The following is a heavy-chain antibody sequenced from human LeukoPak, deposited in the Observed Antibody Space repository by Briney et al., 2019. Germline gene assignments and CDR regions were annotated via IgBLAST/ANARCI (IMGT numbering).Heavy chain of an antibody. V-gene: IGHV3-49*03. CDR2: IRSKAYGGTT. CDR3: TRGSRWARFVQPFDY. D-gene: IGHD3-10*01. CDR1: GFTFGDYA. J-gene: IGHJ4*02. Sequence: GGSLRLPCTASGFTFGDYAMSWFRQAPGKGLEWVGFIRSKAYGGTTEYAASVKGRFTISRDDSKSIAYLQMNSLKTEDTAVYYCTRGSRWARFVQPFDYWGQGTLVTVSS.